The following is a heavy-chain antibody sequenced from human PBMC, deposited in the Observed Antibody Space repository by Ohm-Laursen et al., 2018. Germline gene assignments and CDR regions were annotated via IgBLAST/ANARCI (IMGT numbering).Heavy chain of an antibody. V-gene: IGHV3-23*01. CDR2: SDIYFNT. D-gene: IGHD2-15*01. CDR3: AKLDCSGGSCYHY. J-gene: IGHJ4*02. CDR1: GFRFSTYD. Sequence: SLRLSCTASGFRFSTYDISWVRQAPGKGLEWVSSSDIYFNTYYTDSVKGRFTISRDNSKDTVVLQMDYLRAEDTAVHYCAKLDCSGGSCYHYWGQGTLVTVSS.